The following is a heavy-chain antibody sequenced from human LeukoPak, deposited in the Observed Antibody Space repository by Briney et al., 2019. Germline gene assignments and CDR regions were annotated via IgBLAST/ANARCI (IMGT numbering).Heavy chain of an antibody. J-gene: IGHJ4*02. CDR3: ARGQYDILTGLPLPDY. CDR2: ISSSSYTI. CDR1: GFTFSTYS. Sequence: AGGSLRLSCAASGFTFSTYSMNWVRQAPGKGLEWVSYISSSSYTIYYADSVKGRFTISRDNAKNSLYLQMNSLRAEDTAVYYCARGQYDILTGLPLPDYWGQGTLVTVSS. V-gene: IGHV3-48*01. D-gene: IGHD3-9*01.